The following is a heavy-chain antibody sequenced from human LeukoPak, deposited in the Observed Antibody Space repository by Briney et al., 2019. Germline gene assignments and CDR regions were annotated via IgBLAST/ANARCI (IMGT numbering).Heavy chain of an antibody. CDR3: AINDGSGSYYKPDY. V-gene: IGHV4-34*01. J-gene: IGHJ4*02. D-gene: IGHD3-10*01. CDR1: GGSFSGYY. Sequence: SETLSLTCAVYGGSFSGYYWSWVRQPPGKEAEWIGEIDQSGSTNYNPSLKSRATITIDTSKNQFSLKLNSVTAADTAVYYCAINDGSGSYYKPDYWGQGTLVTVSS. CDR2: IDQSGST.